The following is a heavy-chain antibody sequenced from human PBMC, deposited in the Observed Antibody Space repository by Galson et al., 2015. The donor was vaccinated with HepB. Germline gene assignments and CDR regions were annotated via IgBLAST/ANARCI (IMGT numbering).Heavy chain of an antibody. CDR1: GFTFSNYA. Sequence: SLRLSCAASGFTFSNYAMHWVRQAPGKGLEWVALLSYDGSNKYYADSLKGRFTISIDKSKNTFYIQMNNLRGEDTALYYCASLETRGMATFPFDYWGQGTLVTVSS. D-gene: IGHD5-24*01. J-gene: IGHJ4*02. CDR2: LSYDGSNK. V-gene: IGHV3-30-3*02. CDR3: ASLETRGMATFPFDY.